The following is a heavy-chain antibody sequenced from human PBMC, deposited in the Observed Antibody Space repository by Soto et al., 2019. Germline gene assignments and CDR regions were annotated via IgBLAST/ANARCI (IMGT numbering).Heavy chain of an antibody. Sequence: GESLKISCKGSGYSFTSYWIGWVRQIPGKGLEWMGIIYPGDSDTRYSPSFQGQVTISADKSISTAYLQWSSLKASDTAMYYCAKSEQYYDFWSGYYTRYGMDVWGQGTTVTVSS. D-gene: IGHD3-3*01. J-gene: IGHJ6*02. V-gene: IGHV5-51*01. CDR3: AKSEQYYDFWSGYYTRYGMDV. CDR1: GYSFTSYW. CDR2: IYPGDSDT.